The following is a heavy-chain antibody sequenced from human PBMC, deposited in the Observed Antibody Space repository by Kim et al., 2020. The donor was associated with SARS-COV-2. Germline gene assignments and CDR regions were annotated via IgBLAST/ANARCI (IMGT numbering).Heavy chain of an antibody. CDR2: ANT. D-gene: IGHD2-15*01. V-gene: IGHV1-3*01. CDR3: ARDGDIVEH. J-gene: IGHJ1*01. Sequence: ANTKDSQKFQGRVTITRDTSASTAYMELSSLRSEDTAVYYCARDGDIVEHWGQGTLVTVSS.